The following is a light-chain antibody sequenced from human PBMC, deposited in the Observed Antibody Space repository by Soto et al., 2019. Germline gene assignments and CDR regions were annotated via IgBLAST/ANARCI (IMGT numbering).Light chain of an antibody. J-gene: IGLJ2*01. V-gene: IGLV1-51*01. CDR2: DNN. Sequence: QSVLTQPPSVSAAPGQRVTISCSGSSYNIGNNYVSWYQQLPGTAPKLLIYDNNKRPSGIPDRFSGSKSGASATLGITGLQTGDEADYHCETWDSSLSAVVFGGGTKLTVL. CDR1: SYNIGNNY. CDR3: ETWDSSLSAVV.